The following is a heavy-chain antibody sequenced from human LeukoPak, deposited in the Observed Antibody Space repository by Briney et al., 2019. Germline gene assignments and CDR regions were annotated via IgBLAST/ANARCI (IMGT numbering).Heavy chain of an antibody. CDR3: AGGSLVTTKYDYYYMDV. D-gene: IGHD4-17*01. CDR1: GYTFTGYY. CDR2: INPNSGGT. V-gene: IGHV1-2*02. J-gene: IGHJ6*03. Sequence: ASVKVSCKASGYTFTGYYMHWVRQAPGQGLEWMGWINPNSGGTNYAQKFQGRVTMTRDTSISTAYMELSRLRSDDTAVYYCAGGSLVTTKYDYYYMDVWGKGTTVTVSS.